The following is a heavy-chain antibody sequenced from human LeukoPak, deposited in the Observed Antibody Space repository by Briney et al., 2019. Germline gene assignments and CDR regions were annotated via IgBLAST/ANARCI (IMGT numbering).Heavy chain of an antibody. CDR3: ARGETTMIVVDNDLFDI. CDR1: GFTLSSNW. CDR2: INQGGSEK. Sequence: GGSLRLSCAVSGFTLSSNWMNWVRQAPGKGLEWVANINQGGSEKYYVDSVKGRFTISRDHAQNSLYMQINSLRAEDTAVYYWARGETTMIVVDNDLFDIWGQGTMVTVSS. J-gene: IGHJ3*02. V-gene: IGHV3-7*04. D-gene: IGHD3-22*01.